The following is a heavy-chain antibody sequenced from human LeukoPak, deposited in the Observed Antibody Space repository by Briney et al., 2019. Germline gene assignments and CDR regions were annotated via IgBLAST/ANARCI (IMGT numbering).Heavy chain of an antibody. J-gene: IGHJ4*02. V-gene: IGHV4-59*01. CDR2: IYYSGST. CDR3: ARVACSSASCPKRGTFDY. CDR1: GGSISSYY. D-gene: IGHD2-2*01. Sequence: SETLSLTCTVSGGSISSYYWNWIRQPPGQGLEWIGYIYYSGSTNYNPSLESRVTIPVHTSRNQFSLNLTSVTAADTAIYYCARVACSSASCPKRGTFDYWGQGTLVTVSS.